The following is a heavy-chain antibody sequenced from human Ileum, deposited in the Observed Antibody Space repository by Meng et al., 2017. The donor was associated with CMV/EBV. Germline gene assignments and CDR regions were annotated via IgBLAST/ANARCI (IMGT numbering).Heavy chain of an antibody. V-gene: IGHV4-34*01. Sequence: VHRREWGGGLLEPSEPMSPTCDFYGGSLSCYYWSWQRQTPDKGLEWIAEINYTGNTWFNPALKSRITMSIDTSANQLSLKLTSVTAADAAVYYCARGWVHSASSLHFDYWSQGTLVTVSS. D-gene: IGHD6-6*01. CDR1: GGSLSCYY. CDR2: INYTGNT. CDR3: ARGWVHSASSLHFDY. J-gene: IGHJ4*02.